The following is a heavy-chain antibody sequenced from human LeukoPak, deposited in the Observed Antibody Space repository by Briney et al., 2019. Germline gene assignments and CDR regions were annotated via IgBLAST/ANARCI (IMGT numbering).Heavy chain of an antibody. Sequence: GGSLRLSCAASEFTFSSYSMNWVRQSPGKGLEWVSSITSSSSYIYYADSVKGRFTNSRDNAKNSLYLQMNSLRAEDTAVYYCARRGVDGALDYWGQGTLVTVSS. CDR2: ITSSSSYI. D-gene: IGHD5-24*01. CDR1: EFTFSSYS. V-gene: IGHV3-21*01. J-gene: IGHJ4*02. CDR3: ARRGVDGALDY.